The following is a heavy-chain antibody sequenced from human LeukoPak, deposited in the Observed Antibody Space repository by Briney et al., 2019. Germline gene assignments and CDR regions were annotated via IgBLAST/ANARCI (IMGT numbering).Heavy chain of an antibody. CDR1: GFTVSRNY. CDR2: IYSDGRI. J-gene: IGHJ3*02. Sequence: GESLRLSCAASGFTVSRNYMNWVRQAPGKGLEWVSIIYSDGRIYYADSVKGRFTISRDNSENTVHLQMNSLRADDTAVYYCARVKRLLPNDAFDMWGQGTMVTVSS. D-gene: IGHD3-22*01. V-gene: IGHV3-66*01. CDR3: ARVKRLLPNDAFDM.